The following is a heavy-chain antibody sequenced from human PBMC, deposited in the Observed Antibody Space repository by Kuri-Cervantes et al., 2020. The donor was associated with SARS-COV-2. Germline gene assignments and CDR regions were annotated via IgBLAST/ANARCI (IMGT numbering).Heavy chain of an antibody. D-gene: IGHD3-22*01. V-gene: IGHV4-4*07. CDR2: IYNTENI. CDR1: GGSINYYY. CDR3: ARENKYYYDSSGFD. Sequence: SETLSLTCTVSGGSINYYYWTWIRRPAGKGLEWIGRIYNTENIRYNPSLESRVTMSIDTSKNQFSLTLTSVTAADTAVYYCARENKYYYDSSGFDWGQGTLVTVSS. J-gene: IGHJ4*02.